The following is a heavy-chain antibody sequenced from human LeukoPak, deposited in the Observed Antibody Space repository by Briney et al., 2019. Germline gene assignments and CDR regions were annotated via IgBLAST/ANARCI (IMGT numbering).Heavy chain of an antibody. Sequence: SETLSLTCAVYGGSFSGYYWSWIRQPPGKRLEWIGEINHSGSTNYNPSLKSRVTISVDTSKNQFSLKLSSVTAADTAVYYCARGDVDTAMAPFYYYYYYMDVWGKGTTVTVSS. CDR3: ARGDVDTAMAPFYYYYYYMDV. CDR2: INHSGST. D-gene: IGHD5-18*01. J-gene: IGHJ6*03. V-gene: IGHV4-34*01. CDR1: GGSFSGYY.